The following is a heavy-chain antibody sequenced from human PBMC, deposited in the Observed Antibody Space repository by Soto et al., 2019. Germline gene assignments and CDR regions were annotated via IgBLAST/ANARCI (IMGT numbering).Heavy chain of an antibody. Sequence: QTGGSLRLSCAASGFIFSNYVMSWVRQAPGKGLEWVSAISGSGGSTYYADSVKGRFTISRDNSKNTLYLQMNSLSTEDTAVYYCVRGNKRKTDYWGQGTLVTVSS. V-gene: IGHV3-23*01. CDR1: GFIFSNYV. J-gene: IGHJ4*02. CDR2: ISGSGGST. CDR3: VRGNKRKTDY.